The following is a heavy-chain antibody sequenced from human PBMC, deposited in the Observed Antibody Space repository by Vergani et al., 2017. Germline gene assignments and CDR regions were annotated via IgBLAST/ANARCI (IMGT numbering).Heavy chain of an antibody. V-gene: IGHV3-21*01. CDR1: GLNFPSFT. CDR3: VRDVRVSRT. Sequence: EAYLVQSGGGLVTPGGSPRLSCAASGLNFPSFTMNWVRQAPGSGLEWISSISGNNDDVYYADSVKGRFTISRDNAKNSLYLDMSSLRAGDTAVYYCVRDVRVSRTWGQGTLVAVSS. J-gene: IGHJ3*01. CDR2: ISGNNDDV.